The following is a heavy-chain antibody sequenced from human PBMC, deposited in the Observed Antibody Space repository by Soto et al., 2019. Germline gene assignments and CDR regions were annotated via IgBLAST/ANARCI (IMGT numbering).Heavy chain of an antibody. D-gene: IGHD6-19*01. J-gene: IGHJ6*03. CDR1: GGSISSSSYY. V-gene: IGHV4-39*01. CDR2: IYYSGST. Sequence: SETLSLTCTVSGGSISSSSYYWGWIRQPPGKGLEWIGSIYYSGSTYYNPSLKSRVTISVDTSKNQFSLKLSSVTAADTAVYYCVRVAGTRGPFLGRKNYYMDVWGKGTTVTVSS. CDR3: VRVAGTRGPFLGRKNYYMDV.